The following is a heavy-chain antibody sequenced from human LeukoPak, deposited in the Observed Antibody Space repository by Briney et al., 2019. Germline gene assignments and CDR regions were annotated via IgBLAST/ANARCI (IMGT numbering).Heavy chain of an antibody. V-gene: IGHV4-34*01. CDR2: INHSGST. J-gene: IGHJ5*02. Sequence: SETLSLTCAVYGGSFSGYYWSWIRQPPGKGLEWIGEINHSGSTNYNPSLKSRVTISVDTSKNQFSLKLSSVTAADTAVYYCARNLVPVFDPWGQGTLVTVSS. D-gene: IGHD2-2*01. CDR1: GGSFSGYY. CDR3: ARNLVPVFDP.